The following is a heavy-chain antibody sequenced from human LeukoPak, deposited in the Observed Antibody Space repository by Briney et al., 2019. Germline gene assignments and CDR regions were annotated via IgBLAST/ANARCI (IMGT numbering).Heavy chain of an antibody. Sequence: GGSLRLSCAASVFTFTDYTLNWVRQAPGKGLEWVSSMSGIGGFVHYADSVKGRFTISRDNARSSLFLQMTSLRAEDTAVYFCAMGDYRSRPTYYNGMYIWGQGTAVTVSS. CDR3: AMGDYRSRPTYYNGMYI. J-gene: IGHJ6*02. CDR2: MSGIGGFV. D-gene: IGHD6-13*01. V-gene: IGHV3-21*01. CDR1: VFTFTDYT.